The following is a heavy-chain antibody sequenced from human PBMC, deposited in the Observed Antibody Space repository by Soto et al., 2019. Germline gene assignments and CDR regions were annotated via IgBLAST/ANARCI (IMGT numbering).Heavy chain of an antibody. CDR1: GGTFSSYA. CDR2: IIPIFGTA. V-gene: IGHV1-69*13. J-gene: IGHJ5*02. D-gene: IGHD2-15*01. CDR3: ARTGYCSGGSCYTNWFDP. Sequence: SVKVSCKASGGTFSSYAISWVRQAPGQGLEWMGGIIPIFGTANYAQKFQGRVTITADESTSTAYMELSSLRSEDTAVYYCARTGYCSGGSCYTNWFDPWGQGTLVTVSS.